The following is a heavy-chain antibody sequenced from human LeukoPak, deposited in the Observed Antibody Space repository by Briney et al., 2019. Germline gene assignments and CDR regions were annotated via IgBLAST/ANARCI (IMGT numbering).Heavy chain of an antibody. CDR2: LNTNGGGT. D-gene: IGHD1-26*01. Sequence: GASVKVSCKASGYTFTAYYIHWVRQAPGQGLEWMGWLNTNGGGTKCAQNFQGRVTMTRDTSINTAYMELSGLRSDDTAVYYCATGTGSSWFDPWGQGTLVTVSS. CDR1: GYTFTAYY. J-gene: IGHJ5*02. CDR3: ATGTGSSWFDP. V-gene: IGHV1-2*02.